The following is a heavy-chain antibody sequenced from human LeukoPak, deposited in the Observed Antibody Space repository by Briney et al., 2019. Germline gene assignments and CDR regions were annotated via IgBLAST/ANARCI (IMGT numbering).Heavy chain of an antibody. Sequence: PGGSLRLSCAASGFTFSSYAMSWVRQAPGKGLEWVSAISGSGSSTYYADSVKGRFTISRDNSKNTLYLQMNSLRAEDTAVYYCAKEFDHDYGDYGTFDYWGQGTLVTVSS. D-gene: IGHD4-17*01. CDR3: AKEFDHDYGDYGTFDY. V-gene: IGHV3-23*01. CDR2: ISGSGSST. J-gene: IGHJ4*02. CDR1: GFTFSSYA.